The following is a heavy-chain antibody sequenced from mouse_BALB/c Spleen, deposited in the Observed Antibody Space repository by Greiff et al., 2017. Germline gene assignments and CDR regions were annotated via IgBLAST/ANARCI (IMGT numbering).Heavy chain of an antibody. CDR3: ARTGDYDYYAMDY. CDR1: GYAFTNYL. J-gene: IGHJ4*01. CDR2: INPGSGGT. V-gene: IGHV1-54*01. D-gene: IGHD2-4*01. Sequence: QVQLKESGAELVRPGTSVKVSCKASGYAFTNYLIEWVKQRPGQGLEWIGVINPGSGGTNYNEKFKGKATLTADKSSSTAYMQLSSLTSDDSAVYVCARTGDYDYYAMDYWGQGTSVTVSS.